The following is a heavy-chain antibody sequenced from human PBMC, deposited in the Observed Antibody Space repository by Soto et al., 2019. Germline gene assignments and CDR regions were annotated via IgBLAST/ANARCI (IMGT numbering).Heavy chain of an antibody. D-gene: IGHD6-13*01. CDR2: IYYSGST. CDR3: ARVRGSSLYYFDY. Sequence: PSETLSLTCTVSGGSIRSGGYYWSWIRQHPGKGLEWIGYIYYSGSTYYNPSLKSRVTISVDTSKNQFSLKLSSVTAADTAVYYCARVRGSSLYYFDYWGQGTLVTVSS. CDR1: GGSIRSGGYY. J-gene: IGHJ4*02. V-gene: IGHV4-31*03.